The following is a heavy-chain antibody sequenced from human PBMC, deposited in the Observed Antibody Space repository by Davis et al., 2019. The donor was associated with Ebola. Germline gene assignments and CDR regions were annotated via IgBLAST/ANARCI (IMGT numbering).Heavy chain of an antibody. V-gene: IGHV4-30-4*01. J-gene: IGHJ5*02. CDR3: ARDKGAYNWFDP. CDR1: AGSISSGDYY. CDR2: TYYSGST. Sequence: SETLSPTCPLSAGSISSGDYYWSWIRQPPGKGLEWTGYTYYSGSTYYNPSPKSRFTISVHTSKNQFSLKRSSVTAADTAVYYCARDKGAYNWFDPWGQGTLVTVSS.